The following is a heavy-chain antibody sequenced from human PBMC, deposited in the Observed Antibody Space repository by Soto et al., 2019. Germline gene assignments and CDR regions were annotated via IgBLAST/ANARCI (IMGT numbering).Heavy chain of an antibody. J-gene: IGHJ5*02. CDR2: INHSGST. CDR1: GGSFSGYY. Sequence: SETLSLTCAVYGGSFSGYYWSWIRQPPGKGLEWIGEINHSGSTNYNPSLKSRVTISVDTSKNQFSLKLSSVTAADTAVYYCARLEADCSSTSCYTDWFAPWGQGTLVTVSS. D-gene: IGHD2-2*02. V-gene: IGHV4-34*01. CDR3: ARLEADCSSTSCYTDWFAP.